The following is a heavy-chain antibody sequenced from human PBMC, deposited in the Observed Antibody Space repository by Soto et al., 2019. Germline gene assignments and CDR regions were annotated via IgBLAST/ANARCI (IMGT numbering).Heavy chain of an antibody. V-gene: IGHV1-69*13. Sequence: SVKVSCKASGGTFSSYAISWVRQAPGQGLEWMGGIIPIFGTANYAQKFQGRVTITADESTSTAYMELSSLRSEDTAVYYCARVYCTNGVCYRGSSWYLCYWGPGTLVTVSS. CDR3: ARVYCTNGVCYRGSSWYLCY. CDR2: IIPIFGTA. J-gene: IGHJ4*02. CDR1: GGTFSSYA. D-gene: IGHD2-8*01.